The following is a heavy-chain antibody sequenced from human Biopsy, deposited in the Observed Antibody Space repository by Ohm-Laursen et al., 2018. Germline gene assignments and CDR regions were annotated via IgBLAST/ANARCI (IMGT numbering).Heavy chain of an antibody. CDR3: TRGGYYYDSLAYYYWFDP. Sequence: GASVKVSCKTSGYTFTDYFVHWVRQAPGQGLEWMGWINAKTGDTNYAQKFQGRVTMTRGTSISTAYVDLSSLRSDDTAVYYCTRGGYYYDSLAYYYWFDPWGQGTLVTVSS. CDR1: GYTFTDYF. J-gene: IGHJ5*02. CDR2: INAKTGDT. V-gene: IGHV1-2*02. D-gene: IGHD3-22*01.